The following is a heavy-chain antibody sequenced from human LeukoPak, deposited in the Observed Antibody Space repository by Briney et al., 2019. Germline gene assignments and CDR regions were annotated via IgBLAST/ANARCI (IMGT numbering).Heavy chain of an antibody. CDR3: ARQFGGSYGY. J-gene: IGHJ4*02. CDR2: ITSTSDI. V-gene: IGHV3-21*01. Sequence: GGSLRLSCAASGFSFSSYAMNWVRQAPGKGLEWVSSITSTSDIYYADSVKGRFTISRDNAKNSLYLEMNILGAEDTAVYYCARQFGGSYGYWGQGTLVTVS. D-gene: IGHD1-26*01. CDR1: GFSFSSYA.